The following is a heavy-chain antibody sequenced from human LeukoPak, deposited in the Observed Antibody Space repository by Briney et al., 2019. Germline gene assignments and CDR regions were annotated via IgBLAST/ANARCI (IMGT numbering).Heavy chain of an antibody. Sequence: SETLSLTCTVSGGSISSYYWSWIRQPPGKGLEWIGYIYYSGSTNYNPSLKSRVTISVDTSKNQFSLKLSSVTAADTAVYYCARSVGGPRYFDYWGQGTLVTVSS. CDR2: IYYSGST. J-gene: IGHJ4*02. D-gene: IGHD3-16*01. CDR1: GGSISSYY. V-gene: IGHV4-59*12. CDR3: ARSVGGPRYFDY.